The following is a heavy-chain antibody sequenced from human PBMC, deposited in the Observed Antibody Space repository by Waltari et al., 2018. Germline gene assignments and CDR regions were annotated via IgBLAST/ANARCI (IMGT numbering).Heavy chain of an antibody. CDR1: GYTFTDFF. CDR3: ARSGGGTTTFGVAE. J-gene: IGHJ4*02. D-gene: IGHD3-3*01. V-gene: IGHV1-2*06. Sequence: QVQLVQSGAEVRESGASVKVSSKASGYTFTDFFIHWVRQAPGQGLEWMGRINPKRGDTRYTQRFQGRVTMTGDTSMTTAYMELTGLRSDDTAIYYCARSGGGTTTFGVAEWGQGSLVTVSS. CDR2: INPKRGDT.